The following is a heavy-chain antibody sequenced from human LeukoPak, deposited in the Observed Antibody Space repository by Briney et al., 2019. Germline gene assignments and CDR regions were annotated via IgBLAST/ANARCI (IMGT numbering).Heavy chain of an antibody. Sequence: GGSLRLSCAASGFTFSNFPMTWVRRAPGKGLESFSSISGSGGDTYYPDSVKGRLTISRDNLKNTPYLQMNSLRAEDTAVYYCGKVLGHDSSGYYYYGLGGWGPGTTVTVSS. V-gene: IGHV3-23*01. D-gene: IGHD3-22*01. CDR1: GFTFSNFP. CDR2: ISGSGGDT. CDR3: GKVLGHDSSGYYYYGLGG. J-gene: IGHJ6*02.